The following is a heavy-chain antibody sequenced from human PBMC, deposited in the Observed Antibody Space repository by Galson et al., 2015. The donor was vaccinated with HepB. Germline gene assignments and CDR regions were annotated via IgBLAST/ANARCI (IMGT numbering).Heavy chain of an antibody. CDR1: GYTFTSYA. CDR3: AKDPRPPKSYYYGSGSYNFCYYYGMDV. CDR2: INAGNGNT. V-gene: IGHV1-3*01. D-gene: IGHD3-10*01. J-gene: IGHJ6*02. Sequence: SVKVSCKASGYTFTSYAMHWVRQAPGQRLEWMGWINAGNGNTKYSQKFQGRVTITRDTSASTAYMELSSLRSEDTAVYYCAKDPRPPKSYYYGSGSYNFCYYYGMDVWGQGTTVTVS.